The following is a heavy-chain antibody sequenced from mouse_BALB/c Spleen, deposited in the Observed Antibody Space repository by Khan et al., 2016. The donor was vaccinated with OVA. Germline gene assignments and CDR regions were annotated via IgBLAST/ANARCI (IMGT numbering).Heavy chain of an antibody. Sequence: VQLQQSGPELVKPGASVKISCKASGYSFTGYFMNWVMQSHGKSLEWIGRINPHIGETFYNQKFKGKATLTVDASPSTVLMELRSLASEASADSYCARKNGSDFDYWGQGTTLTVSS. CDR3: ARKNGSDFDY. CDR1: GYSFTGYF. J-gene: IGHJ2*01. CDR2: INPHIGET. D-gene: IGHD1-1*01. V-gene: IGHV1-20*02.